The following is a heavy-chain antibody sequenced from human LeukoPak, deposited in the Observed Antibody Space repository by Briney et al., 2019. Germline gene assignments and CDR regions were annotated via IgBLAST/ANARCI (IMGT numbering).Heavy chain of an antibody. V-gene: IGHV3-30*02. CDR2: IRYDGSNK. CDR1: GFTFSSYG. Sequence: GGSLRLSCAASGFTFSSYGMHWVRQAPGKGLEWVAFIRYDGSNKYYADSVKGRFTISRDNSKNTLYLQMNSLRAEDTAVYYCAKDSRPDIVVVPAALDVWGKVTTVTVSS. CDR3: AKDSRPDIVVVPAALDV. D-gene: IGHD2-2*01. J-gene: IGHJ6*04.